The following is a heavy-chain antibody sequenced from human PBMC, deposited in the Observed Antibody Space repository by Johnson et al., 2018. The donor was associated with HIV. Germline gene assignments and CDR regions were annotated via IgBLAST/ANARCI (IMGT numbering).Heavy chain of an antibody. CDR2: ISWNGGRV. Sequence: VQLVESGGGLVQPGGSLRLSCAASGFTFDDYTMHWVRQVPGKGLEWVSGISWNGGRVGYGDSVKGRFTISRDNAKNTLYLQMNSLRAEDTAVYYCDCIAAATRAFDIWGQGTMVTVSS. CDR1: GFTFDDYT. D-gene: IGHD6-13*01. CDR3: DCIAAATRAFDI. V-gene: IGHV3-9*01. J-gene: IGHJ3*02.